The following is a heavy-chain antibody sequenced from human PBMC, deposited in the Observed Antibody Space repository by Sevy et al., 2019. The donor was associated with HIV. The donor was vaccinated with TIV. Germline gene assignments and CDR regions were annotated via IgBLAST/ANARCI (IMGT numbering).Heavy chain of an antibody. CDR1: GFTFSSYA. D-gene: IGHD1-7*01. CDR3: ASTRKDWNYDCWFDP. J-gene: IGHJ5*02. CDR2: VSGSGGST. V-gene: IGHV3-23*01. Sequence: GGSLRLSCAASGFTFSSYAMSWVRQAPGKGLEWVSAVSGSGGSTYYADSVKGRFTISRDNSKNTLYLQMNSLRAEDTAVYYCASTRKDWNYDCWFDPWGQGTLVTVSS.